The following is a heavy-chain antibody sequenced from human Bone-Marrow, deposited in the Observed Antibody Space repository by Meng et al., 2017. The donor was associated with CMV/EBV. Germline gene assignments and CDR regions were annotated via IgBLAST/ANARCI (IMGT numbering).Heavy chain of an antibody. CDR2: ISSSSSYI. J-gene: IGHJ3*02. Sequence: GESLKISCAASGFTFSNYNMNWVRQAPGKGLEWVSSISSSSSYIYYADSMKGRFTISRDNAEDSLYLQMNSLRAEDTAVYFCARGRRSGTSAFDIWGEATMATSSS. CDR1: GFTFSNYN. CDR3: ARGRRSGTSAFDI. D-gene: IGHD1-26*01. V-gene: IGHV3-21*01.